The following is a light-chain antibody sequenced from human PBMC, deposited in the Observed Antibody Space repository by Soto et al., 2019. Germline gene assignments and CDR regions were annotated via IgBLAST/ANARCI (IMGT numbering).Light chain of an antibody. J-gene: IGLJ1*01. CDR1: SSDVGSYNL. CDR2: EGS. V-gene: IGLV2-23*01. Sequence: QSALTQPASVSGSPGQSITISCTGTSSDVGSYNLVSWYQHHPGKAPKLMIYEGSKRHSGVSDRFSGSKSGNTASLTISGLQAEDEADYYCCSYAGSRTYVFGTGTKLTVL. CDR3: CSYAGSRTYV.